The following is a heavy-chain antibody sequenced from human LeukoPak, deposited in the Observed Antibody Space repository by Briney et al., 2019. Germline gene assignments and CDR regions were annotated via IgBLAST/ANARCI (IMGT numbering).Heavy chain of an antibody. CDR2: IYHSGST. D-gene: IGHD4-17*01. J-gene: IGHJ4*02. Sequence: PSETLSLTCTVSGYSISSGYYWGWIRQPPGKGLEWIGSIYHSGSTYYNPSLKRRVTISVDTSKNQFSLKLSSVTAADTAVYYCARVGYGDYDVDYWGQGTLVTVSS. V-gene: IGHV4-38-2*02. CDR3: ARVGYGDYDVDY. CDR1: GYSISSGYY.